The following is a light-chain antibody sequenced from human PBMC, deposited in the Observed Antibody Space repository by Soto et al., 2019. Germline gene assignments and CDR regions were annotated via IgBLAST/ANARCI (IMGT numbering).Light chain of an antibody. V-gene: IGKV3-11*01. CDR2: DAS. J-gene: IGKJ5*01. CDR1: ESISNN. Sequence: EVLLTQSPATLSLSPEERATLSCRASESISNNIVWYQQRPGQAPRLLIFDASTRATGIPARFSGTGSGTDFTLTISSLDPEDFAVYFCQQRTQWPTFGQGTRLDIK. CDR3: QQRTQWPT.